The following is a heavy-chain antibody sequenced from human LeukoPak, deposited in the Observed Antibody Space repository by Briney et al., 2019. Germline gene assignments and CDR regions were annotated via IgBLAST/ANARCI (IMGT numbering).Heavy chain of an antibody. D-gene: IGHD3-10*01. Sequence: SETLSLTCTVSGGSISSSSYYWGWIRQPPGKGLEWIGSIYYSGSTYYNPSLKSRVTISVDTSKNQFSLKLSSVTAADTAVYYCARLFRGVRKYNWFDPWGQGTLVTVSS. CDR2: IYYSGST. CDR3: ARLFRGVRKYNWFDP. CDR1: GGSISSSSYY. V-gene: IGHV4-39*01. J-gene: IGHJ5*02.